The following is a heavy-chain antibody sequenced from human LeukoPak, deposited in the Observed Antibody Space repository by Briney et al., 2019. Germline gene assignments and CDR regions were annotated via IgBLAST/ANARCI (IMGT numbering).Heavy chain of an antibody. CDR1: GYTFTSYG. Sequence: ASVKVSCKASGYTFTSYGISWVRQAPGQGLEWMGWISAYNGNTNYAQKLQGRGTMTTDTSTSTAYMELRSLRSDDTAVYYCARDDWLGYCSGGSCLVDYWGQGTLVTVSS. CDR2: ISAYNGNT. V-gene: IGHV1-18*01. CDR3: ARDDWLGYCSGGSCLVDY. J-gene: IGHJ4*02. D-gene: IGHD2-15*01.